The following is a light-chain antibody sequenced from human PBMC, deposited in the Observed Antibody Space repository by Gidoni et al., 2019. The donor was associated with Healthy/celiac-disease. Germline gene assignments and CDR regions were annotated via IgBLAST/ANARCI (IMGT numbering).Light chain of an antibody. J-gene: IGKJ1*01. Sequence: EIVLTQSPATLSLSPGESATLSCRASQSVSSYLAWYQQKPGQAPRLLIYDASNRATGIPARFSGSGSGTDFTLTISSLEPEDFAVYYCQQRSNWPRVGTFGQGTKVEIK. CDR2: DAS. CDR3: QQRSNWPRVGT. CDR1: QSVSSY. V-gene: IGKV3-11*01.